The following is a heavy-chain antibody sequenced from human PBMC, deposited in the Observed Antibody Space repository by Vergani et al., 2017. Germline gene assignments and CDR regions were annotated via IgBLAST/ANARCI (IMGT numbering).Heavy chain of an antibody. CDR2: IRYDGSRR. CDR3: VRGGRGDHGDFWSRLGP. Sequence: QVQLVEWGGGVVQPGGSLRLSCTASGFIFSSHGMHWVRQAPGKGLEWVAFIRYDGSRRDYGESVKGRFTIYKDNTVDMLSLQMNSLRPDDTAVYYCVRGGRGDHGDFWSRLGPWGQGTRVIVSS. V-gene: IGHV3-30*02. D-gene: IGHD3-3*01. CDR1: GFIFSSHG. J-gene: IGHJ5*02.